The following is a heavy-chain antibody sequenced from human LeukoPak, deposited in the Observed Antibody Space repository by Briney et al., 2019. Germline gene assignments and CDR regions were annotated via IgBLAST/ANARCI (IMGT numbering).Heavy chain of an antibody. V-gene: IGHV3-7*01. CDR2: IKKDGSEK. CDR1: GFTFSSYW. J-gene: IGHJ4*02. CDR3: ARHLSAARAYSYWRRICY. Sequence: GGSLRLSCAASGFTFSSYWMSWVRQAPGKGLEWVANIKKDGSEKYYMDSVKGRFTISRDNAKTSLYLQMNSLRAEDTAVYYCARHLSAARAYSYWRRICYWGQGTLVTVSS. D-gene: IGHD2-15*01.